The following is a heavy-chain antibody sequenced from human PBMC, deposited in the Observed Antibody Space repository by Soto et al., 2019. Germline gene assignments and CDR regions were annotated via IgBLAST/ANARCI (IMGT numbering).Heavy chain of an antibody. CDR2: INHSGST. J-gene: IGHJ4*02. CDR1: GVSFIGYY. Sequence: RSEPLSLTCAVYGVSFIGYYWSWIRQPPGKGLEWIGEINHSGSTNYNPSLKSRVTISVDTSKNQFSLKLSSVTAADTAVYYCARGQSVKILRLGELSHTDQMGFDYWGQGTLVTIS. CDR3: ARGQSVKILRLGELSHTDQMGFDY. V-gene: IGHV4-34*01. D-gene: IGHD3-16*02.